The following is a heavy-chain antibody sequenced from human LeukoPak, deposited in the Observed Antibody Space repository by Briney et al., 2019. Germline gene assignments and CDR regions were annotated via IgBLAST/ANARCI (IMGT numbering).Heavy chain of an antibody. CDR1: GGSMTTYA. Sequence: SETLSLTCTVSGGSMTTYAWSWIRQSAGKGLEWIGRFYSSGTNYYNPSLKSRVSMSLDTFKKEVSLEMKSVTAADTAVYYCAREPWEWEEYYFDYWGQGTLVTVSS. V-gene: IGHV4-4*07. J-gene: IGHJ4*02. CDR3: AREPWEWEEYYFDY. CDR2: FYSSGTN. D-gene: IGHD1-26*01.